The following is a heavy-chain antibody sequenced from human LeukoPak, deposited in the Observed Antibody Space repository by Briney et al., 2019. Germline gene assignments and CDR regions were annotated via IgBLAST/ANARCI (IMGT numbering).Heavy chain of an antibody. V-gene: IGHV4-59*08. CDR1: GGSISSYY. D-gene: IGHD5-24*01. J-gene: IGHJ5*02. Sequence: SETLSLTCTVSGGSISSYYWSWIRQPPGKGLEWIGYIYYSGSTNYNPSLKSRVTISVDTSKNQFSLKLSSVTAADTAVYYCARLRRDGYKGSWFDPWGQGTLVTVSS. CDR2: IYYSGST. CDR3: ARLRRDGYKGSWFDP.